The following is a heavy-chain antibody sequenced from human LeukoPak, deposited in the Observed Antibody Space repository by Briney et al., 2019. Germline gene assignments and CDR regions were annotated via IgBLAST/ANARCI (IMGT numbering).Heavy chain of an antibody. CDR1: GFTFSSYA. D-gene: IGHD2-2*01. V-gene: IGHV3-30*18. J-gene: IGHJ3*02. Sequence: PGGSLRLSCAASGFTFSSYAMSWVRQAPGKGLEWVAVISYDGSNKYYADSVKGRFTISRDNSKNTLYLQMNSLRAEDTAVYYCAKDGNPRPPVPAAPHDAFDIWGQGTMVTVSS. CDR2: ISYDGSNK. CDR3: AKDGNPRPPVPAAPHDAFDI.